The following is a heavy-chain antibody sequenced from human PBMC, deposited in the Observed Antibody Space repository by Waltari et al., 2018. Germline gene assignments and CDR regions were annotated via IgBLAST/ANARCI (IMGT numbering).Heavy chain of an antibody. J-gene: IGHJ4*02. V-gene: IGHV4-59*01. CDR3: ARENTGSSSFDY. CDR1: GGSISSYY. CDR2: IYYSGST. D-gene: IGHD6-6*01. Sequence: QVQLQESGPGLVKPSETLSLTCTVSGGSISSYYWSWIRQPPGKGLEWIGYIYYSGSTNYNPSLKSRVTISVDTSKNQFSLKLSSVTAADTAVYYCARENTGSSSFDYWGQGTLVTVSS.